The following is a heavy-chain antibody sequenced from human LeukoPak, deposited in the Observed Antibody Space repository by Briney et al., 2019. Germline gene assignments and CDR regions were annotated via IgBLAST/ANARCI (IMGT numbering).Heavy chain of an antibody. J-gene: IGHJ4*02. D-gene: IGHD1-26*01. Sequence: ASVKVSCKASGGTLSSYAISWVRQAPGQGLEWMGWINPNSGGTNYAQKFQGRVTMTRDTSISTAYMELSRLRSDDTAVYYCASTRTSGSYSPFDYWGQGTLVTVSS. CDR2: INPNSGGT. V-gene: IGHV1-2*02. CDR3: ASTRTSGSYSPFDY. CDR1: GGTLSSYA.